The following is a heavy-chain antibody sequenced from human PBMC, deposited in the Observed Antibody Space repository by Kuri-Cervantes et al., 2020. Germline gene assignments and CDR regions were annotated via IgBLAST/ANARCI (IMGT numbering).Heavy chain of an antibody. CDR2: IYYSGST. CDR3: ARGYLRIAVAGTHWGWFDP. Sequence: SCTVSGGSISSGGYYWSWIRQHPGKGLEWIGYIYYSGSTYYNPSLKSRVTISVDTSKNQYSLKLSSVTAADTAVYYCARGYLRIAVAGTHWGWFDPWGQGNLVTVSS. J-gene: IGHJ5*02. CDR1: GGSISSGGYY. D-gene: IGHD6-19*01. V-gene: IGHV4-31*02.